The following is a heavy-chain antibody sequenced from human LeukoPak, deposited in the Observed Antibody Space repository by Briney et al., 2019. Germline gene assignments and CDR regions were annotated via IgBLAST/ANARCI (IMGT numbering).Heavy chain of an antibody. CDR2: ISYDGSNK. D-gene: IGHD3-22*01. V-gene: IGHV3-30*04. CDR1: GFTFSSYA. Sequence: PGRSLRLSCAASGFTFSSYAMHWVRQAPGKGLEWVAVISYDGSNKYYADSVKGRFTISRDNSKNTLYLQMNSLRAEDTAVYYCARAQTQTYYCDSSGYHTLDYWGQGTLVTVSS. CDR3: ARAQTQTYYCDSSGYHTLDY. J-gene: IGHJ4*02.